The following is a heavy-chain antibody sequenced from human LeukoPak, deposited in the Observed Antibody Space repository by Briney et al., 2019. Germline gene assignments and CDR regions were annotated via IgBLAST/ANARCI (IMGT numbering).Heavy chain of an antibody. V-gene: IGHV3-23*01. Sequence: GGSLRLSCAASGFTFSSYAMSWVRQAPGKGLEWVSAISGSGGSTYYAASVKGRFTISRDNSKNTLYLQMNSLRAEDTAVYYCAKDGVQWLANSYYYYGMDVWGQGTTVTVSS. D-gene: IGHD6-19*01. J-gene: IGHJ6*02. CDR1: GFTFSSYA. CDR2: ISGSGGST. CDR3: AKDGVQWLANSYYYYGMDV.